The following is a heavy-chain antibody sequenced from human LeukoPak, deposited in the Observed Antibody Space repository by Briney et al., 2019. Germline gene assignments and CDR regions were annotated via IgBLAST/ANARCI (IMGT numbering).Heavy chain of an antibody. CDR1: GGSLSNYH. D-gene: IGHD6-19*01. V-gene: IGHV4-4*07. J-gene: IGHJ4*02. CDR2: IHTSGST. CDR3: ARRDISSGWSFDY. Sequence: PSETLSLTCTVSGGSLSNYHWSWIRQPAGKGLEWIGQIHTSGSTNYNTPLKSRVSMSIDTTEDQVSLTIRSVTAADTAFYYCARRDISSGWSFDYWGQGTLVTVSS.